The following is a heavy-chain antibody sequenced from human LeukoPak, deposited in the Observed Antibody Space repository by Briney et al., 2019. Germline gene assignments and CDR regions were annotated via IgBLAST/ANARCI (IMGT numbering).Heavy chain of an antibody. J-gene: IGHJ6*02. D-gene: IGHD4-11*01. CDR1: GDTFTSYD. V-gene: IGHV1-8*01. Sequence: ASVKVSCKASGDTFTSYDINWVRQATGQGLEWIGCMNSNSGNTGYAQKFQGRVTMTRNTSISTAYMELSSLRSEDTAVYYCARGVGEGYSNYVLYYYYYGMDVWGQGTTVTVSS. CDR3: ARGVGEGYSNYVLYYYYYGMDV. CDR2: MNSNSGNT.